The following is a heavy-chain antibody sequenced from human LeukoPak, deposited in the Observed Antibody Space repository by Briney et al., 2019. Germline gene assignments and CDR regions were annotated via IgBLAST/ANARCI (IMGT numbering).Heavy chain of an antibody. CDR1: GFTFSDSA. CDR2: IVVGSGST. V-gene: IGHV1-58*01. J-gene: IGHJ5*02. CDR3: VADQAPTDPYMWVDP. D-gene: IGHD2-21*02. Sequence: GASVNVSCKASGFTFSDSAVQWVRQARGQSPERIGYIVVGSGSTVYAQKFQQRVTMTRDLSTYTAYMELSSLRSEDTAVYYCVADQAPTDPYMWVDPWGQGTQVIVSS.